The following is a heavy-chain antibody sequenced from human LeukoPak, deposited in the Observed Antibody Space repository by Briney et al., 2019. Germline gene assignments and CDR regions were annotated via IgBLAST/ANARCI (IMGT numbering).Heavy chain of an antibody. D-gene: IGHD5-18*01. CDR3: ARAPYSYGNFDY. CDR1: GGSFSGYY. CDR2: INHSGST. V-gene: IGHV4-34*01. Sequence: SETLSLTCAVYGGSFSGYYWTWIRQPPGQGLEWIGEINHSGSTVYDPSLKSRVTISLVTSKSQFSLNLSSMTAADTAVYYCARAPYSYGNFDYWGQGTLVTVSS. J-gene: IGHJ4*02.